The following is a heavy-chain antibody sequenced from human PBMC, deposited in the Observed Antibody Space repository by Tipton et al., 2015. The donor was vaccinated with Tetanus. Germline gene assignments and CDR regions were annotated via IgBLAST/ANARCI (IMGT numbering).Heavy chain of an antibody. CDR1: GGSISSYY. D-gene: IGHD6-19*01. Sequence: GLVKPSETLSLTCTVSGGSISSYYWSWIRQPPGKGLEWIGYIYYSGSTNYNPSLKSRVTISVDTSKNQFSLKLTSVTEADTAIYYCARHSGWYNFYNGMDVWGQGTTVTVSS. CDR2: IYYSGST. V-gene: IGHV4-59*08. J-gene: IGHJ6*02. CDR3: ARHSGWYNFYNGMDV.